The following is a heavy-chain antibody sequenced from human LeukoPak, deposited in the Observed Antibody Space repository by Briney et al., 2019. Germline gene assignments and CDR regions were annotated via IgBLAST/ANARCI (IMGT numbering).Heavy chain of an antibody. CDR1: GFTFSTYW. V-gene: IGHV3-74*01. CDR2: IKSDGGT. Sequence: GGSLRLSCAASGFTFSTYWMHWVRQAPGKGLVWVSRIKSDGGTNYADSVKGRFTISRDNAKKTVSLQMNSLRPEDTGVYYCARAPSEIGGYYPEYFRHWGEGTLVTVSS. J-gene: IGHJ1*01. CDR3: ARAPSEIGGYYPEYFRH. D-gene: IGHD3-22*01.